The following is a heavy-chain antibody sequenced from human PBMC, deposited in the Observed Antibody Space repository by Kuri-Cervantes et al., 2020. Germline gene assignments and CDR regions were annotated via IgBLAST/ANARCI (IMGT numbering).Heavy chain of an antibody. J-gene: IGHJ6*02. V-gene: IGHV1-8*01. CDR2: MNPNSGNT. D-gene: IGHD1-1*01. CDR3: ARDSGPETGTTPFGSYYYGMDV. Sequence: ASVKVSCKASGYTFTSYGINWVRQATGQGLEWMGWMNPNSGNTGYAQRFQGRVTMTRNTSISTAYMELSSLRAEDTAVYYCARDSGPETGTTPFGSYYYGMDVWGQGTTVTVSS. CDR1: GYTFTSYG.